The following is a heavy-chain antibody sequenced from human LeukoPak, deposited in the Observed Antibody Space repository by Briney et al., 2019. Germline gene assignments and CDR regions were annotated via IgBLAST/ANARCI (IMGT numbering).Heavy chain of an antibody. Sequence: PGGSLRLSCAAPGFTFSSYEMNWVHQAPGKGLEWVSYISSGSTIYDADSVKGRFTISRDNAKNSLYLQMNSLRAEDTAVYYCARESIAVAGAPFDYWGQGTLVTVSS. V-gene: IGHV3-48*03. D-gene: IGHD6-19*01. CDR2: ISSGSTI. CDR3: ARESIAVAGAPFDY. CDR1: GFTFSSYE. J-gene: IGHJ4*02.